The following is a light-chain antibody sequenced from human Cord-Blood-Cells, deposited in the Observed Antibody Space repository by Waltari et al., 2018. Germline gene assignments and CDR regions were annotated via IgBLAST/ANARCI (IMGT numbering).Light chain of an antibody. V-gene: IGKV1-39*01. CDR2: AAA. J-gene: IGKJ1*01. CDR1: QSIRSY. Sequence: DIQMTQSPSSLAASVGDRVTITCRASQSIRSYLNWYQQKPGKAPKLLIYAAASLQSGVPSRFSGSGADTDFTLTISRLQPEDFATFDCQQRYSTPRTFGQGTTVEIK. CDR3: QQRYSTPRT.